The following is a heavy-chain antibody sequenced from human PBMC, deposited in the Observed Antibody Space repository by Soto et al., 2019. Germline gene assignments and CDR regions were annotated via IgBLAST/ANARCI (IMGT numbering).Heavy chain of an antibody. V-gene: IGHV1-69*13. Sequence: SVKVSCKASGGTFSSYAISWVRQAPGRGLEWMGGIIPIFGTANYAQKFQGRVTITADESTSTAYMELSSLRSEDTAVYYCAVETGTAIPPANYYSYGMDVWGQGTTVTVS. CDR1: GGTFSSYA. J-gene: IGHJ6*02. CDR3: AVETGTAIPPANYYSYGMDV. CDR2: IIPIFGTA. D-gene: IGHD5-18*01.